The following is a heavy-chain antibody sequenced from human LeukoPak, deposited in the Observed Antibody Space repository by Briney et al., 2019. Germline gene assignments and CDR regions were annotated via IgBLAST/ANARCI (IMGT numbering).Heavy chain of an antibody. Sequence: SQTLSLTCTVSGGSISSGGYYWSWIRQHPGKGLEWIGYIYYSGSTYCNPSLKSRVTISVDTSKNQFSLKLSSVTAADTAVYYCARDFWSGYYTGDYYYYGMDVWGQGTTVTVSS. CDR3: ARDFWSGYYTGDYYYYGMDV. D-gene: IGHD3-3*01. J-gene: IGHJ6*02. V-gene: IGHV4-31*03. CDR2: IYYSGST. CDR1: GGSISSGGYY.